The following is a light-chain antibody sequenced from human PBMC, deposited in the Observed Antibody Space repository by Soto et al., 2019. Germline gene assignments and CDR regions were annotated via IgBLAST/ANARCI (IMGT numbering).Light chain of an antibody. J-gene: IGKJ5*01. CDR3: QQYAGPPTT. V-gene: IGKV3-20*01. CDR2: GAS. CDR1: QSVSSSF. Sequence: EIVLTQSPGTLSLSPGERATLSXRASQSVSSSFLAWYQQKPGQAPRLLISGASNRATGIPDRFSGSGSGTDFTLTISRLEPEDFAVYFCQQYAGPPTTFGQGTRLEIK.